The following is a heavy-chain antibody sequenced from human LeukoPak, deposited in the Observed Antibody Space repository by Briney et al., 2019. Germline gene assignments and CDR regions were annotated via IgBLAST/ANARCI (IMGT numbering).Heavy chain of an antibody. CDR2: ISSGSNYI. J-gene: IGHJ3*02. Sequence: GGSLRLSCAASGFIFSSYSMTWVRQAPGKGLEWVSSISSGSNYIYYADSVKGRFIISRDNAKNSLYLQMNSLRAEDTAVYYCARLSWDAFDIWGQGTVVTVPS. CDR1: GFIFSSYS. V-gene: IGHV3-21*01. CDR3: ARLSWDAFDI. D-gene: IGHD2/OR15-2a*01.